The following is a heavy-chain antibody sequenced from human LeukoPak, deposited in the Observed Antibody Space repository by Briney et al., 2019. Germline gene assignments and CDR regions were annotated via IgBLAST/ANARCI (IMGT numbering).Heavy chain of an antibody. CDR1: GGTFSSYA. V-gene: IGHV1-2*02. CDR3: ARDGKYCSGGSCSPPGFDY. J-gene: IGHJ4*02. CDR2: INPNSGGT. D-gene: IGHD2-15*01. Sequence: ASVKVSCKASGGTFSSYAISWVRQAPGQGLEWMGWINPNSGGTNYAQKFQGRVTMTRDTSISTAYMELSRLRSDDTAVYYCARDGKYCSGGSCSPPGFDYWGQGTLVTVSS.